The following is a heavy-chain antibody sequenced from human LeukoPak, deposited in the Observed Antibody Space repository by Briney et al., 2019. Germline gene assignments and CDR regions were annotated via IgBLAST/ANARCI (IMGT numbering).Heavy chain of an antibody. CDR2: IYPSDSDT. J-gene: IGHJ4*02. D-gene: IGHD6-19*01. Sequence: GESLKISCKGSGYSFTSYWIGWVRQMPGKGLEWMGIIYPSDSDTRYSPSFQGQVTISADRSISTAYLQWSSLKASDSAMYYCARQRLGQWLVLGDWGQGTLVTVSS. CDR3: ARQRLGQWLVLGD. V-gene: IGHV5-51*01. CDR1: GYSFTSYW.